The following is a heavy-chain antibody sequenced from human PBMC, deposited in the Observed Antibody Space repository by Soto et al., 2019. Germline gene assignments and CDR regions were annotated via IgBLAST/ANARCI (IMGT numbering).Heavy chain of an antibody. D-gene: IGHD6-19*01. J-gene: IGHJ4*02. CDR2: VSHGGLAQ. V-gene: IGHV3-30*18. Sequence: QVQLVESGGGVVQPGRSLRLLCAGSGFTFSRYGMHWVRQAPGMGLEWVAVVSHGGLAQYYGDSVMGRFTISRDNSQNTLYLQMNSLRTEDTAIYYCAKETIEVGGPNYFDYGGQGALVTVSS. CDR1: GFTFSRYG. CDR3: AKETIEVGGPNYFDY.